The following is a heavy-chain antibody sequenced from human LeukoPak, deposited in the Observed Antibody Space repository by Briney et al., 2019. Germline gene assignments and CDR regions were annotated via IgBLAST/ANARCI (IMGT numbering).Heavy chain of an antibody. D-gene: IGHD3-22*01. J-gene: IGHJ4*02. CDR2: ITRGGSP. CDR3: AKEHLKYANDNRGSFDY. CDR1: GFPFSETA. V-gene: IGHV3-23*01. Sequence: GGSLRLSCVASGFPFSETAMTWVRQAPEKGLEWLSVITRGGSPYYADSVKGRFTISRDNARNTVYLQLNSLRNEDTALYYCAKEHLKYANDNRGSFDYWGQGTLVTVSS.